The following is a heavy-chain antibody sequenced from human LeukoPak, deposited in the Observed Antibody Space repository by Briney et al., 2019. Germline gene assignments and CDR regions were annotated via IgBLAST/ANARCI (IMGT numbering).Heavy chain of an antibody. CDR3: VRDGQELAFDK. D-gene: IGHD1-1*01. CDR2: IGTDGAYT. J-gene: IGHJ4*02. Sequence: GASLRLSCAASGFTFSNYAMSWVRQAPGKGLVWVSRIGTDGAYTSSADSVKGRFTMSRDNAKNTLYLQMNSLRVEDTAVYYCVRDGQELAFDKWGQGTLVTVSS. V-gene: IGHV3-74*01. CDR1: GFTFSNYA.